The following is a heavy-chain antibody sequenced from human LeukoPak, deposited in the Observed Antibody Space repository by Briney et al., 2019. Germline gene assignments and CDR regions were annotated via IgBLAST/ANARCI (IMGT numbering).Heavy chain of an antibody. CDR3: AKAVDGYNLYDY. V-gene: IGHV3-9*01. CDR1: GCTFDHYA. Sequence: PGGSLRLSCAASGCTFDHYAMHWVRQAPGKGLEWVSGISWNSGSIGYADSVKGRFTISRDNAKNSLYLQMNSLRAEDTALYYCAKAVDGYNLYDYWGQGSLVTVSS. D-gene: IGHD5-24*01. J-gene: IGHJ4*02. CDR2: ISWNSGSI.